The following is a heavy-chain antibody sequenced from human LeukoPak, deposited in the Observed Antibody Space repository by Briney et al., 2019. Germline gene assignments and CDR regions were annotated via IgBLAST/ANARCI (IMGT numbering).Heavy chain of an antibody. CDR2: INHSGST. CDR1: GGSISSGGYY. V-gene: IGHV4-39*07. D-gene: IGHD6-25*01. CDR3: ARVAQRDRGYYYYGMDV. J-gene: IGHJ6*02. Sequence: RSSETLSLTCTVSGGSISSGGYYWSWIRQPPGKGLEWIGQINHSGSTNYNPSLKSRVTISVDTSKNQFSLKLSSVTAADTAVYYCARVAQRDRGYYYYGMDVWGQGTTVTVSS.